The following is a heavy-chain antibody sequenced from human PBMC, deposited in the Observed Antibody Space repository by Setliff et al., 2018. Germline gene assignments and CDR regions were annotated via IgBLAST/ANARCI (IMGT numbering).Heavy chain of an antibody. D-gene: IGHD3-16*01. V-gene: IGHV4-34*12. J-gene: IGHJ4*02. CDR2: ILHSGNI. Sequence: SETLSLTCAVYGGSFSGYYWSWIRQPPGKRLEWIGEILHSGNINYNPSLKSRVTISMDTSKNQFSLKVNSVTAADTAVYYCARRRDSYVDYWGQGTMVTVSS. CDR3: ARRRDSYVDY. CDR1: GGSFSGYY.